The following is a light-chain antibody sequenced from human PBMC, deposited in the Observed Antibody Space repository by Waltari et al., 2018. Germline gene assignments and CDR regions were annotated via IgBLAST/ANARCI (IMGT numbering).Light chain of an antibody. V-gene: IGLV1-44*01. Sequence: QSVLTQPPSASGSPGQRVTISCSGSGSEIGSNTVDWYQQFPGAAPKLLIYTNSQRPSGVPDRFSGSKSGTSGYLAISGLQSEDEADYYCAAWDDGLNGWVFGGRTKLTVL. CDR3: AAWDDGLNGWV. CDR2: TNS. CDR1: GSEIGSNT. J-gene: IGLJ3*02.